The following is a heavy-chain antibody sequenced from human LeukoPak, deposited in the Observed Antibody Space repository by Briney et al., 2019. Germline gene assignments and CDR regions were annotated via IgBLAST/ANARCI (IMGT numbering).Heavy chain of an antibody. V-gene: IGHV4-4*07. J-gene: IGHJ3*02. CDR3: ARDIGLDYSSSSFASDI. CDR2: IYSGGST. CDR1: GGSFTTHY. Sequence: SETLSLTCTVSGGSFTTHYWNWFRQPAGTGLEWIGRIYSGGSTNYKSSLKSRVIMSIDTSKRQLSLKLSSVTAADTAIYYCARDIGLDYSSSSFASDIWGPGTLVIVSS. D-gene: IGHD6-6*01.